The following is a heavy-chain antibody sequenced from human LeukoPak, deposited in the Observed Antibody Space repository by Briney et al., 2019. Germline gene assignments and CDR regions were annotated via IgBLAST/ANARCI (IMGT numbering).Heavy chain of an antibody. Sequence: GGSLRLSCAASGFIFSNYYMSWVRQAPGKGLEWVANIKQDGSEKFYVDSVKGRFTISRDNAKNSLYLQMNSLRAEDTAMYYCAREEYHLLFICASDAFDIWGQGTMVTVSS. CDR1: GFIFSNYY. D-gene: IGHD1-26*01. CDR3: AREEYHLLFICASDAFDI. J-gene: IGHJ3*02. CDR2: IKQDGSEK. V-gene: IGHV3-7*03.